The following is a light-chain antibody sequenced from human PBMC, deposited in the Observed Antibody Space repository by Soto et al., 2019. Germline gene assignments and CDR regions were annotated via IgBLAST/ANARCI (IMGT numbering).Light chain of an antibody. CDR2: DAS. Sequence: DIQMTQSPSTLSASVGDRVTITCQASQDISNYLNWYQQKPGKAPKLLIYDASNLETGVPSRFSGSGSGTDFTLTISSLQSEDFAVYSCQQYGDWPQTFGLGTKVDIK. J-gene: IGKJ2*01. CDR3: QQYGDWPQT. CDR1: QDISNY. V-gene: IGKV1-33*01.